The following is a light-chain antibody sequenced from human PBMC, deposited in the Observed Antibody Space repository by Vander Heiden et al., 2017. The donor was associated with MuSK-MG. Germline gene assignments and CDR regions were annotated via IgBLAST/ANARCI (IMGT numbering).Light chain of an antibody. Sequence: DIQMTQSPSSVSASLGDRVTITCRASQSISSWLAWYQQKPGKAPKLLIYAASSLQSGVPSRFSGSGSGTDFTLTISSLQPDDFATHYCQQANSFPYTFGQGTKVDIK. CDR1: QSISSW. J-gene: IGKJ2*01. V-gene: IGKV1-12*01. CDR2: AAS. CDR3: QQANSFPYT.